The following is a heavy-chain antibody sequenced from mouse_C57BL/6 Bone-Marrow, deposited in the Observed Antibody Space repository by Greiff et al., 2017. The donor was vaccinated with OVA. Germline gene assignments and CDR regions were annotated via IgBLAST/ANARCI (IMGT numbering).Heavy chain of an antibody. D-gene: IGHD3-1*01. J-gene: IGHJ4*01. CDR3: ANCGYYAMDD. V-gene: IGHV1-77*01. Sequence: VQLQQSGAELVKPGASVKMSCKASGYTFTDYYIHWVKQRPGQGLEWIGKIDPASGSTYYTQKFKGKATLTADKSSSTAYMQLSSLTSVDSAVCVCANCGYYAMDDWGQGTSVTVSS. CDR2: IDPASGST. CDR1: GYTFTDYY.